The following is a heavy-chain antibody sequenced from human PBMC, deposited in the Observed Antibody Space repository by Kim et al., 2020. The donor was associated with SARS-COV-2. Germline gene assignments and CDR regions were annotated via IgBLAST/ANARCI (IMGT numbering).Heavy chain of an antibody. V-gene: IGHV3-23*01. CDR2: ISGSGGST. CDR1: GFTFSSYA. CDR3: AKDQDYDSSGYVVVVHAFDI. Sequence: GGSLRLSCAASGFTFSSYAMSWVRQAPGKGLEWVSAISGSGGSTYYADSVKGRFTISRDNSKNTLYLQMNSLRAEDTAVYYCAKDQDYDSSGYVVVVHAFDIWGQGTMVTVSS. D-gene: IGHD3-22*01. J-gene: IGHJ3*02.